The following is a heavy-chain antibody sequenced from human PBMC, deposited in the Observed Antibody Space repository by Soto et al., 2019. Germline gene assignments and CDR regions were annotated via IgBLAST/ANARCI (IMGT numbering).Heavy chain of an antibody. J-gene: IGHJ4*02. Sequence: GGSLRLSCAASGFTFSSYGMHWVRQAPGKGLEWVALIWYDGNNKYYADSVKGRFTISRDNSKNTLYLQMDSLTAEDTAVYYCAKDRNGWFLENWGQGTLVTVS. V-gene: IGHV3-33*06. D-gene: IGHD6-19*01. CDR2: IWYDGNNK. CDR1: GFTFSSYG. CDR3: AKDRNGWFLEN.